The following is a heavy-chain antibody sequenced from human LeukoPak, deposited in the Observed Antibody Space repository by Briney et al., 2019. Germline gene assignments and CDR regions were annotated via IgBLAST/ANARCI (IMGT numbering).Heavy chain of an antibody. CDR1: GGSFSGYY. D-gene: IGHD6-19*01. Sequence: SETLSLTCAVYGGSFSGYYWSWIRQPPGKGLEWIGEINHSGSTNYNPSLKSRVTISVDTSKNQFSLKLSSVTAADTAVYYCARTGYSSGWYEDSWGQGTLATVSS. J-gene: IGHJ4*02. V-gene: IGHV4-34*01. CDR2: INHSGST. CDR3: ARTGYSSGWYEDS.